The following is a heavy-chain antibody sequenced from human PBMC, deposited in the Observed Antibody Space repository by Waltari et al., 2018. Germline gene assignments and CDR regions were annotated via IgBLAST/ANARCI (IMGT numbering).Heavy chain of an antibody. Sequence: QVQLQQWGAGLLKPSETLSLTCAVYGGSFSGYYWSWIRQPQGQGLEWIGEINHSGSTNYNPSLKSRVTISVDTSKNQFSLKLSSVTAADTAVYYCARGFVVPAAIGDNGRVNWFDPWGQGTLVTVSS. J-gene: IGHJ5*02. V-gene: IGHV4-34*01. CDR2: INHSGST. D-gene: IGHD2-2*01. CDR1: GGSFSGYY. CDR3: ARGFVVPAAIGDNGRVNWFDP.